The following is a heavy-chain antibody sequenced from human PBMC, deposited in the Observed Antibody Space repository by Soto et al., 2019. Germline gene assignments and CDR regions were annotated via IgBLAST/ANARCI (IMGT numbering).Heavy chain of an antibody. J-gene: IGHJ2*01. V-gene: IGHV3-23*01. CDR1: GFPFSSYA. CDR3: AATSRSSGWYFDL. D-gene: IGHD2-15*01. CDR2: IIGSGTDT. Sequence: GGSLRLSCAASGFPFSSYAMSWVRQAPGKGLEWVSHIIGSGTDTFYTDSVKGRFTVSRDNSKNTLYLQMSGLRAEDTAVYYCAATSRSSGWYFDLWGRGTLVTVSS.